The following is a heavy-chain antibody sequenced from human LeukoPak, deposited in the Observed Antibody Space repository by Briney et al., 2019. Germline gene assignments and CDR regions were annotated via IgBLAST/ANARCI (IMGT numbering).Heavy chain of an antibody. CDR2: IYHSGST. Sequence: SETLSLTCTVSGYSISSGYYWGWIRQPPGKGLEWIGSIYHSGSTYYNPSLKSRVTISVDTSKNQFSLKLGSVTAADTAVYYCARAFSSGWYWGDNWFDPWGQGTLVTVSS. CDR1: GYSISSGYY. J-gene: IGHJ5*02. D-gene: IGHD6-19*01. CDR3: ARAFSSGWYWGDNWFDP. V-gene: IGHV4-38-2*02.